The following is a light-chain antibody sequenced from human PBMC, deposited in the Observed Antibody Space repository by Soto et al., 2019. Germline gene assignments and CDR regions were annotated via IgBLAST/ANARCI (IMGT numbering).Light chain of an antibody. CDR2: EVT. V-gene: IGLV2-14*01. J-gene: IGLJ3*02. CDR3: ASYAIISTLV. CDR1: SSDVGGYNY. Sequence: QSVLAQPASVSGSPGQSITISCTGSSSDVGGYNYVSWYQHHPGRAPKLLIYEVTNRPSGVSNRFSGSKSGSTASLTISGLQLEDEAEYYCASYAIISTLVFGGGTKVTVL.